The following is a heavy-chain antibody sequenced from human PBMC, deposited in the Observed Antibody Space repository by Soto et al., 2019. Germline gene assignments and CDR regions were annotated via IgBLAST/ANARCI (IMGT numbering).Heavy chain of an antibody. CDR1: GYTLHDYA. Sequence: QVQLVQSGAEVKKPGASVKLSCKASGYTLHDYALHWVRQAPGQRLEWMAWINAGTGNTKYSQKLQGRVTITRDPSANTAYMELSSLTFEDTALYYCARTSGGYERVGPFDIWGQGTKVTVSS. V-gene: IGHV1-3*01. CDR3: ARTSGGYERVGPFDI. J-gene: IGHJ3*02. D-gene: IGHD5-12*01. CDR2: INAGTGNT.